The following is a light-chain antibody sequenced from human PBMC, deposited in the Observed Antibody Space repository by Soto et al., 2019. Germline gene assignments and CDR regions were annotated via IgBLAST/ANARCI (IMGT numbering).Light chain of an antibody. CDR1: QSVATSY. Sequence: EIVLTQSPGTLSLSPGEGAPLSCRASQSVATSYLAWYQQKYGQSPRLLIYGALYRAPGIPDRFSGSGSGTDFTLSISRLDPEDFAVYYCQYYDESMWTFGQGTKVDIK. CDR3: QYYDESMWT. J-gene: IGKJ1*01. V-gene: IGKV3-20*01. CDR2: GAL.